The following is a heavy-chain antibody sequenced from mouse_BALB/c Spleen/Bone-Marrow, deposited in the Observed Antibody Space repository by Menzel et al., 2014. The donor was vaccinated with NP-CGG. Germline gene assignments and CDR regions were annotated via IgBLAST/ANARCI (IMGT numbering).Heavy chain of an antibody. V-gene: IGHV1S56*01. Sequence: VQLQQSGPELVKPGASVKMSCKASGYTFTSYYIHWVKQRPGQGLERIGWIYPGDGSTKYNEKFKGKTTLTADKSSSTAYMLLSSLTSEDSAIYFCAREAYYDYDEGFAYWGQGTPVTVSA. CDR2: IYPGDGST. CDR1: GYTFTSYY. CDR3: AREAYYDYDEGFAY. J-gene: IGHJ3*01. D-gene: IGHD2-4*01.